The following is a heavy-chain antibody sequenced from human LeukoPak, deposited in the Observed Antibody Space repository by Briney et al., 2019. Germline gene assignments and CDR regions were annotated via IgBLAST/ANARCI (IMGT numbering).Heavy chain of an antibody. D-gene: IGHD2-21*02. CDR3: AKVGELAYCGGDCYRGFDF. CDR2: ISGSGGST. J-gene: IGHJ4*02. Sequence: GGSLRLSCAASGFTFSTYAMSWVRQAPGKGLEWVSTISGSGGSTYYADSVKGRFTISRDSSKNTLYLQMNSLRAEATAVYYCAKVGELAYCGGDCYRGFDFWGQGTLVTVSS. V-gene: IGHV3-23*01. CDR1: GFTFSTYA.